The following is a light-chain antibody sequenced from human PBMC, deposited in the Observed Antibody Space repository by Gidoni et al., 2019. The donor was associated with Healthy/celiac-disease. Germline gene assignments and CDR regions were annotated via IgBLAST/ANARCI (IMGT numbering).Light chain of an antibody. CDR3: QQYDNLLVT. CDR2: DAS. CDR1: QDISNY. Sequence: DIQMTQSPSSLSASVGDRVTITCQASQDISNYLNWYQQKPGKAPKLLIYDASNLETGVPSRFSGSGSGTDFTFTISSLQPEDIATYYCQQYDNLLVTFGPXTQVEIK. J-gene: IGKJ3*01. V-gene: IGKV1-33*01.